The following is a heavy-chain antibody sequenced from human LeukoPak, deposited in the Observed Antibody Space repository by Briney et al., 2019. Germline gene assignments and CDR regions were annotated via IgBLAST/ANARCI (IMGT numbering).Heavy chain of an antibody. CDR3: ARYSSTWPYWYFDL. J-gene: IGHJ2*01. CDR2: IYHSGST. D-gene: IGHD6-13*01. CDR1: GGSISSGSYS. V-gene: IGHV4-30-2*01. Sequence: SQTLSLTCAVSGGSISSGSYSWGWLRQPPGTGLEWLGYIYHSGSTYYNPSLKSRVTISVDRSKNQFSLKLTSVTAADTAVYYCARYSSTWPYWYFDLWGRGTLVTVSS.